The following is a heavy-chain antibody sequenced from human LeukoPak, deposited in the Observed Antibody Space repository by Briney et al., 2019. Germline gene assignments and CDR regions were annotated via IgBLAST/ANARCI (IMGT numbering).Heavy chain of an antibody. CDR1: GYRFTSYW. Sequence: GESLKISFKGSGYRFTSYWIGWVRQMPGKGLEWMGIIYPGDSDTRYSPSFQGQVTISADKSISTAYLQWSSLKASDTAMYYCATLNSSGLDAFDIWGQGTMVTVSS. CDR3: ATLNSSGLDAFDI. J-gene: IGHJ3*02. CDR2: IYPGDSDT. D-gene: IGHD6-19*01. V-gene: IGHV5-51*01.